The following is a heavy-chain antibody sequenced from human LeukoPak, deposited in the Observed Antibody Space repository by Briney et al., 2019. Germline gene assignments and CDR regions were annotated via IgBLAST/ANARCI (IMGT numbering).Heavy chain of an antibody. Sequence: ASVKVSCKASGGTFSSYAISWVRQAPGQGLEWMGGIIPIFGTANYAQKFQGRVTITADKSTSTAYMELSSLRSEDTAVYYCARDEGDCSGGSCYANDAFDIWGQGTMVTVSS. CDR1: GGTFSSYA. D-gene: IGHD2-15*01. J-gene: IGHJ3*02. CDR3: ARDEGDCSGGSCYANDAFDI. CDR2: IIPIFGTA. V-gene: IGHV1-69*06.